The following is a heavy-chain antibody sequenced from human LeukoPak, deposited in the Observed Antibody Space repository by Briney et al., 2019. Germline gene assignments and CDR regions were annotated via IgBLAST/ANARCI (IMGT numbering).Heavy chain of an antibody. V-gene: IGHV3-53*01. CDR3: ATGGRSGMAFDF. D-gene: IGHD2-8*01. CDR2: IYGGGNT. J-gene: IGHJ4*02. Sequence: PGGSLRLSCAASGFTVRSNSMSWVRQSPGKGLQWISFIYGGGNTLYADSVRDRFSISRDNSKSTLYLQMSSLRVEDTAVYYCATGGRSGMAFDFWGQGTLVTVSS. CDR1: GFTVRSNS.